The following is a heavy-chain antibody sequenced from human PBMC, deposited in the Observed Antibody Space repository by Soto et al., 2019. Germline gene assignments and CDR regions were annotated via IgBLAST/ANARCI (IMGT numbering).Heavy chain of an antibody. J-gene: IGHJ4*02. CDR3: ARDAPYCGGDCYSTNYYFDY. Sequence: ASVKVSCKASGYTFTSYYMHWVRQAPGQGLEWMGIINPSGGSTSYAQKFQGRVTMTRDTSTSTVYMELSSLRSEDTAVYYCARDAPYCGGDCYSTNYYFDYWGQGTLVTVSS. V-gene: IGHV1-46*01. D-gene: IGHD2-21*02. CDR1: GYTFTSYY. CDR2: INPSGGST.